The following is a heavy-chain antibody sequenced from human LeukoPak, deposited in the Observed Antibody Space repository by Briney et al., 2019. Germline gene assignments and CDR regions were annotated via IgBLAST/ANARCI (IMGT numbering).Heavy chain of an antibody. V-gene: IGHV3-30*02. CDR1: GFTFSSYG. D-gene: IGHD4-17*01. Sequence: GGSLRLSCAASGFTFSSYGMHWVRQAPGKGLEWVAFIRYDGSNKYYADSVKGRFTISRDNSKNTLYLQMNSLRAEDTAVYYCARVEDYGDYNFQHWGQGTLVTVSS. J-gene: IGHJ1*01. CDR2: IRYDGSNK. CDR3: ARVEDYGDYNFQH.